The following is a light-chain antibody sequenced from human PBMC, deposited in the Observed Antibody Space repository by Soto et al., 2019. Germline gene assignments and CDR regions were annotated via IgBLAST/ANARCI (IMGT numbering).Light chain of an antibody. Sequence: QYALTQPAYVSGSPGQSITISCTGTSSDVGGYNSVSWYQQHPGKAPKLIIYEVSNRPSGVSNRFSGSKSGNTASLTISGLQAEDESDYYCSSYTSSSSYAFGTGTKLTVL. J-gene: IGLJ1*01. CDR1: SSDVGGYNS. V-gene: IGLV2-14*01. CDR3: SSYTSSSSYA. CDR2: EVS.